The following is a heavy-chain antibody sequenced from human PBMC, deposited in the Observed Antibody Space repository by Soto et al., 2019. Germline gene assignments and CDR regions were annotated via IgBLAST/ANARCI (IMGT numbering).Heavy chain of an antibody. D-gene: IGHD3-3*01. J-gene: IGHJ3*02. CDR1: GFTFSSYA. V-gene: IGHV3-30-3*01. Sequence: PGGSLRLSCAASGFTFSSYAMHWVRQAPGKGLEWVAVISYDGSNKYYADSVKGRFTISRDNSKNTLYLQMNSLRAEDTAVYYCARQVHRSDLWSAPPDAFDIWGQGTMVTVSS. CDR3: ARQVHRSDLWSAPPDAFDI. CDR2: ISYDGSNK.